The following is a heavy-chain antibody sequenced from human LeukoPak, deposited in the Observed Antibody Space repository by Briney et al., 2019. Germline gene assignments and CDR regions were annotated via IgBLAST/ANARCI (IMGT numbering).Heavy chain of an antibody. CDR3: ARQKGYYGSGSYYYFDY. D-gene: IGHD3-10*01. V-gene: IGHV4-39*01. Sequence: SETLSLTCIVSGDSISSSIHYWGRARQPPGQGLEWIGSMYYSGNTYYNPSLKSRVTMSVDTSKSQFSLKLNSLTAADTAVYYCARQKGYYGSGSYYYFDYWGQGTLVTVSS. CDR1: GDSISSSIHY. CDR2: MYYSGNT. J-gene: IGHJ4*02.